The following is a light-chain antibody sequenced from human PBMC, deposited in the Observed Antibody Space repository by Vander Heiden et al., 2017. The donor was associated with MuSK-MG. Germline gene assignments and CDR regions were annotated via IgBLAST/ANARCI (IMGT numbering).Light chain of an antibody. CDR1: QSIVSW. J-gene: IGKJ2*01. V-gene: IGKV1-5*01. Sequence: DIQMTQSPSTLSASVGDRVTITCRASQSIVSWLAWYQQKPGKAPKLLIYDASSLERGVPSRFSGSGYGTEFTLTISSLHPGDFAPYYCQQDHIYPPHTSGQGTKLEIK. CDR3: QQDHIYPPHT. CDR2: DAS.